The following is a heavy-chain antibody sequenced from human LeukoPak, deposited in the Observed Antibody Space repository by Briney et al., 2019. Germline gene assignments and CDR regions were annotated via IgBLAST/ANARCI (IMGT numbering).Heavy chain of an antibody. J-gene: IGHJ3*01. CDR3: ARSNPNRNALDL. CDR2: INKDGSEE. V-gene: IGHV3-7*01. Sequence: GGSLRLSCAASGFTLNSYLMSWVRQAPGRGLEWVANINKDGSEENYLDSVKGRFTVSRDNAKNPLYLQMNSLRGEDTAVYYCARSNPNRNALDLWGQGTMVTISS. CDR1: GFTLNSYL. D-gene: IGHD1-14*01.